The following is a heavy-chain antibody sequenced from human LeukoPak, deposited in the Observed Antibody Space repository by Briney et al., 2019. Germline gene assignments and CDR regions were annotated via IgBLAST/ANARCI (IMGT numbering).Heavy chain of an antibody. CDR1: GFIFSSYA. D-gene: IGHD6-6*01. V-gene: IGHV3-21*04. CDR2: ITTSGGDS. Sequence: PGGSLRLSCEASGFIFSSYAMNWVRQAPGKGLEWVSSITTSGGDSFYAYSVKGRITISRDNAKNSLYLQMNSLRAEDTAVYYCARAEYSSAPPDYWGQGTLVTVSS. CDR3: ARAEYSSAPPDY. J-gene: IGHJ4*02.